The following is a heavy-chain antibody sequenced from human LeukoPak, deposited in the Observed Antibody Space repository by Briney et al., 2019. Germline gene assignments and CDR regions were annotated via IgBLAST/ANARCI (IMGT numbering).Heavy chain of an antibody. Sequence: ASVKVSCTASGYIFTGHYMHWVRQAPGQGLEWMGRINPNSGGTNYAQKFQGRVTMTRDTSISTAYMELSRLRSDDTAVYYCARDDGYNVFDIWGQGTMVTVSS. V-gene: IGHV1-2*06. J-gene: IGHJ3*02. D-gene: IGHD5-24*01. CDR1: GYIFTGHY. CDR2: INPNSGGT. CDR3: ARDDGYNVFDI.